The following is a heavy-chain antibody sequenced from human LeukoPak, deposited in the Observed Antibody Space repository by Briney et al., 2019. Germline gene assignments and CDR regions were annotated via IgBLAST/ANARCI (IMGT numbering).Heavy chain of an antibody. CDR2: TYYRSQWYN. CDR1: GDSVSSNSAA. V-gene: IGHV6-1*01. D-gene: IGHD6-13*01. CDR3: ARVLEYSSSWNWVDY. Sequence: SQTLSLTCAISGDSVSSNSAAWNWIRQSPSRGLEWLRRTYYRSQWYNDYAVSVKSRITINPDTSKNQFSLQLNSVTPEDTAVYYCARVLEYSSSWNWVDYWGQGTLVTVSS. J-gene: IGHJ5*01.